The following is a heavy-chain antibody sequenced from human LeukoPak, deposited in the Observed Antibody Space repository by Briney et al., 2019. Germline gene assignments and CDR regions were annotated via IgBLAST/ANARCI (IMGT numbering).Heavy chain of an antibody. D-gene: IGHD6-6*01. CDR2: INPTGGST. CDR3: ARTAARRFDY. V-gene: IGHV1-46*01. Sequence: ASVKVSCKASGYTFPSYFMHWVRQAPGQGLEWMGIINPTGGSTTYAQKFQGRVTMTRDTSTSTVYMELSSLRSDNTAVYYCARTAARRFDYWGQGTLVTVSS. CDR1: GYTFPSYF. J-gene: IGHJ4*02.